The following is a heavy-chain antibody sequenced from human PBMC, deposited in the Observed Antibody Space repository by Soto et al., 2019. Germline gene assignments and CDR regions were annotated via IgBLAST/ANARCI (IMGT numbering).Heavy chain of an antibody. J-gene: IGHJ5*02. CDR1: GGSISSVGYY. D-gene: IGHD5-12*01. V-gene: IGHV4-31*03. Sequence: QVQLQESGPGLVKPSQTLSLTCTVSGGSISSVGYYWSWIRQHPGKGLGWIGYIYNSGSTHYNPSLKSRITMSVDTSKNQFSLKLSSVTVADTAVYFCARETVGTIDRWGQGTLVTVSS. CDR3: ARETVGTIDR. CDR2: IYNSGST.